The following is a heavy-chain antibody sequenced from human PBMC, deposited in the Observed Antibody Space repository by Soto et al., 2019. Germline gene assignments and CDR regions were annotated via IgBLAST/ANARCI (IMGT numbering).Heavy chain of an antibody. J-gene: IGHJ4*02. CDR3: AKAFYSDGSGFYYLYYFDH. CDR2: ISGYGGTA. Sequence: EVQLLESGGGLVQPGRSLRLSCGASGVTFSSFAMSWVRQAPGKGLECVSTISGYGGTAYYADSVKGRFTISRDNSKNTLYLQMNSLRAEDTAIYYCAKAFYSDGSGFYYLYYFDHWGQGAPVTVSS. V-gene: IGHV3-23*01. D-gene: IGHD3-22*01. CDR1: GVTFSSFA.